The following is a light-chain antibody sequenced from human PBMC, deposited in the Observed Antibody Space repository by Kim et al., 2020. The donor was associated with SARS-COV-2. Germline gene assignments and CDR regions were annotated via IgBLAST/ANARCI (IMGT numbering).Light chain of an antibody. V-gene: IGKV1-5*01. CDR1: QSIRSW. CDR2: DAS. J-gene: IGKJ1*01. CDR3: QQYNSHSPSWT. Sequence: VGDRVTITWRASQSIRSWVAWYQQKPGKAPKVLIYDASSLESGVPSRFSGSGSGTEFTLTISSLQPDDFATYYCQQYNSHSPSWTFGQGTKVDIK.